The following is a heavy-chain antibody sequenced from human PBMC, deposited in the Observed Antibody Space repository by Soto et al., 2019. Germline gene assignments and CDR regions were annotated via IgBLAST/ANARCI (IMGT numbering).Heavy chain of an antibody. CDR2: IYYSGST. D-gene: IGHD3-16*01. J-gene: IGHJ5*02. CDR3: AKDVSSRRWFDP. V-gene: IGHV4-61*01. CDR1: GGSVSSGSYY. Sequence: SETLSLTCTVSGGSVSSGSYYWSWIRQPPGKGLEWIGYIYYSGSTNYNPSLKSRVTISVDTSKNQFSLKLSSVTAADTAVYYCAKDVSSRRWFDPWGQGVRVTVSS.